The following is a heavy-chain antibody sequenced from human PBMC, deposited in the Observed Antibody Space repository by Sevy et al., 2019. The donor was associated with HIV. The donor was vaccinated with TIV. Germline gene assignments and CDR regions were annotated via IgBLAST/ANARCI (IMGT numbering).Heavy chain of an antibody. CDR2: ISYDGRNK. CDR1: GFTFTTHA. D-gene: IGHD3-16*01. V-gene: IGHV3-30*04. Sequence: GGSLRLSCAASGFTFTTHAIHWVRQAPGKGLEWVAVISYDGRNKYYGDTVKGRLTISRDNSKNTVYLQMNSLRVDDTAVYYCARGGIMDRYGMDVWGQGTTVTVSS. J-gene: IGHJ6*02. CDR3: ARGGIMDRYGMDV.